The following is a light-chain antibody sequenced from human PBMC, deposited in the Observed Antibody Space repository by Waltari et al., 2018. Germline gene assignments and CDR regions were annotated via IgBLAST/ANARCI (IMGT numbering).Light chain of an antibody. J-gene: IGLJ1*01. CDR2: GNT. CDR3: QSYDSSLSGFV. CDR1: SPNIVAGSA. V-gene: IGLV1-40*01. Sequence: QSVLTQPPSLSGAPGQRVTVSCPGSSPNIVAGSAIPWYQQLPGPAPKLLIYGNTDRPSGVPDRFSVSKSATSASLAITGLQAGDEADYYCQSYDSSLSGFVFGTGTTVTVL.